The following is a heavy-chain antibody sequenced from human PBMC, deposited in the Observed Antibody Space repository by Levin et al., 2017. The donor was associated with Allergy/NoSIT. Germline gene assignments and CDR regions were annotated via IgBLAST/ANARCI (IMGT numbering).Heavy chain of an antibody. V-gene: IGHV3-33*01. Sequence: GESLKISCAASGFTFSSYGMHWVRQAPGKGLEWVAVIWYDGSNKYYADSVKGRFTISRDNSKNTLYLQMNSLRAEDTAVYYCARDSMRCSGGSCYSDYWGQGTLVTVSS. J-gene: IGHJ4*02. CDR1: GFTFSSYG. CDR3: ARDSMRCSGGSCYSDY. D-gene: IGHD2-15*01. CDR2: IWYDGSNK.